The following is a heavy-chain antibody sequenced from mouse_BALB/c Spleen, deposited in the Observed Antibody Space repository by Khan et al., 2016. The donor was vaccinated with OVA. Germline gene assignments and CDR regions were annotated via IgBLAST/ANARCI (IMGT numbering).Heavy chain of an antibody. J-gene: IGHJ4*01. Sequence: EVELVESGPGLVKPSQSLSLTCTVTGYSITSDYAWNWIRQLPGNKLEWMGYISYSGSTNYNPALKSRISITRDTSKNQFFLQLNSVTTEDTATXNCARDGSRYYYAMDFWGQGTSVTVSS. D-gene: IGHD2-3*01. V-gene: IGHV3-2*02. CDR2: ISYSGST. CDR1: GYSITSDYA. CDR3: ARDGSRYYYAMDF.